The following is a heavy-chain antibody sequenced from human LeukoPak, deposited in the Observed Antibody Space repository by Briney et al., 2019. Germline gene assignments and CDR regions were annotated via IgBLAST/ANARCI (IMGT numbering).Heavy chain of an antibody. J-gene: IGHJ4*02. V-gene: IGHV1-24*01. Sequence: ASVKVSCKVSGYTLTELSMHWVRQAPGKGLEWMGGFDPEDGKTIYAQKFQGRVTMTEDTSTDTAYMELSSLRSEDTAVYYCATPGDYYGSGSYSIIPFDYWGQGTLVTVSS. CDR2: FDPEDGKT. CDR1: GYTLTELS. D-gene: IGHD3-10*01. CDR3: ATPGDYYGSGSYSIIPFDY.